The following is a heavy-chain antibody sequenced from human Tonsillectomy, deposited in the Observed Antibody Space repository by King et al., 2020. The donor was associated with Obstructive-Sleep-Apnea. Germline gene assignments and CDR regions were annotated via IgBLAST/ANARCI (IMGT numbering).Heavy chain of an antibody. CDR1: GISFNKAW. Sequence: VQLVESGGGLVKPGGSLRLSCAASGISFNKAWMNWVRQAPGKGLEWVGRIESSSDGGTTDYPAPGKGRFTITRDDSKNTGYLRMNSLKAEDTAVYYCTTSPGFYDSSPFDYWGQGTLVTVSS. CDR2: IESSSDGGTT. J-gene: IGHJ4*02. D-gene: IGHD3-22*01. CDR3: TTSPGFYDSSPFDY. V-gene: IGHV3-15*04.